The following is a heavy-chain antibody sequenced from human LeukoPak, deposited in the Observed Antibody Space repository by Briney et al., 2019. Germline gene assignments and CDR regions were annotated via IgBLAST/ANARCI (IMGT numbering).Heavy chain of an antibody. J-gene: IGHJ3*02. CDR2: IRYDGSNK. CDR3: AKECYDILTGYFNDAFDI. V-gene: IGHV3-30*02. D-gene: IGHD3-9*01. CDR1: GFTFSSYG. Sequence: PGGSLRLSCAASGFTFSSYGMHWVRQAPGKGLEWVAFIRYDGSNKYYADSVKGRFTISRDNSKNTLYLQMNSLRAEDTAVYYCAKECYDILTGYFNDAFDIWGQGTMVTVSS.